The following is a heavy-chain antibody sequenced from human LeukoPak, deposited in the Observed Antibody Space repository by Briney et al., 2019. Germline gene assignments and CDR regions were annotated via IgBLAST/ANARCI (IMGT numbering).Heavy chain of an antibody. CDR1: GFPFSNYA. Sequence: GGSLRLSCTASGFPFSNYAMSWVRQAPGKRLEWVSASDGRGGSTCYADSVKGRFTISRDNSKNMVYLQMNSLRAEDTAVYYCAKDIGSGSRGSYYFDYWGQGTLVTVSS. J-gene: IGHJ4*02. CDR2: SDGRGGST. D-gene: IGHD3-10*01. CDR3: AKDIGSGSRGSYYFDY. V-gene: IGHV3-23*01.